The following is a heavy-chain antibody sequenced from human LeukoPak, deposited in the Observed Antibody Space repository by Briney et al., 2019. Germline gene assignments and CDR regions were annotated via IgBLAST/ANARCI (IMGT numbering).Heavy chain of an antibody. Sequence: RASVKVSCKASGYTFTGYYMHWVRQAPGQGLEWMGWINPNSGGTNYAQKLQGRVTMTTDTSTSTAYMELRSLRSDDTAVYYCARDFPLYDSSGYYYVFDYWGQGTLVTVSS. V-gene: IGHV1-2*02. CDR2: INPNSGGT. CDR1: GYTFTGYY. D-gene: IGHD3-22*01. CDR3: ARDFPLYDSSGYYYVFDY. J-gene: IGHJ4*02.